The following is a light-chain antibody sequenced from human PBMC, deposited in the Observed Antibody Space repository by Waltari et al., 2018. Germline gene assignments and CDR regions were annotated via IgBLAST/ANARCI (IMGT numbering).Light chain of an antibody. CDR2: YDG. Sequence: SYVLTQPPSMSVAPEQTARITCGGDNVGSKTVNWYQLKPGQAPLLVIYYDGERPSGLPERFSGSNSESTATLAISRVEAGGEADYFCQVWDTTSDHLIFGGGTKLTVL. CDR1: NVGSKT. V-gene: IGLV3-21*04. J-gene: IGLJ2*01. CDR3: QVWDTTSDHLI.